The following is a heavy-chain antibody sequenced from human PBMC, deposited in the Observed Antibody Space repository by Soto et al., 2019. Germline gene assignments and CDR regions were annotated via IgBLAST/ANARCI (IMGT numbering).Heavy chain of an antibody. CDR3: ARGLDQPPVGLYFDT. J-gene: IGHJ4*02. V-gene: IGHV1-69*06. CDR1: GGTFNSYL. Sequence: SVKVSCKTSGGTFNSYLIDWVRQAPGQGLEWMGGIIPAFGTAKYAQKFQGRVTITADKSTTTAYMELRTLTSEDTAVYYCARGLDQPPVGLYFDTWGQGTLVTVPQ. D-gene: IGHD2-2*01. CDR2: IIPAFGTA.